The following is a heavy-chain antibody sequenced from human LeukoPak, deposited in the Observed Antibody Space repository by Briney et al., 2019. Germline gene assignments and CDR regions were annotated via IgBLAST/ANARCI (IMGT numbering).Heavy chain of an antibody. CDR3: ANPRGYDILTGYRSPFY. D-gene: IGHD3-9*01. J-gene: IGHJ4*02. Sequence: GWSLRLSCAASGFTFSSYGKHWVRQAPGKGLEWVAFIRYDGSNKYYADSVKGRFTISRDNSKNTLYLQMNSLRAEDTAVYYCANPRGYDILTGYRSPFYWGQGTLVTVSS. V-gene: IGHV3-30*02. CDR2: IRYDGSNK. CDR1: GFTFSSYG.